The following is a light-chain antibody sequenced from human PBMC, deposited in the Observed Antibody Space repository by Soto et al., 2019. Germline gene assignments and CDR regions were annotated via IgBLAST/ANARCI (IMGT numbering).Light chain of an antibody. CDR1: SSDVGANIF. Sequence: QSVLTQPASVSGSPGQSITISCTGASSDVGANIFVSWFHQHPDKAPKVRIFEATQRPSGVSHRFSGSRSGNTASLTISGLQAEDEADYYCCSYAGGGTSRVFGTGTKVTVL. CDR2: EAT. V-gene: IGLV2-23*01. J-gene: IGLJ1*01. CDR3: CSYAGGGTSRV.